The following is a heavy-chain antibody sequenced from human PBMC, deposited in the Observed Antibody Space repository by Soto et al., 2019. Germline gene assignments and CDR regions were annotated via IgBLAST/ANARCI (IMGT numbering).Heavy chain of an antibody. V-gene: IGHV1-2*04. J-gene: IGHJ5*02. CDR3: ARESRYYDFWSGYYNNWFDP. Sequence: ASLKVSCKASGYTFTGYYMHWVRQAPGQGLEWMGWINPNSGGTNYAQKFQGWVTMTRDTSISTAYMELSRLRSDDTAVYYCARESRYYDFWSGYYNNWFDPWGQGTLVTVSS. CDR2: INPNSGGT. D-gene: IGHD3-3*01. CDR1: GYTFTGYY.